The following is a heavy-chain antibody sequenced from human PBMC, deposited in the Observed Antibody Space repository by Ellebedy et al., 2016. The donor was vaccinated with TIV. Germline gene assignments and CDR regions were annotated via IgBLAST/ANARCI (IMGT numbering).Heavy chain of an antibody. CDR2: INLGIGDT. D-gene: IGHD5-18*01. Sequence: AASVKVSCKTSGYIFTTYAMHWVRQAPGQRLEWMGWINLGIGDTKYSQNFQGRLTITSDASASTVYMELSSLRSGDTAVYFCARGYSYEFDYWGQGTLVTVSS. CDR1: GYIFTTYA. J-gene: IGHJ4*02. CDR3: ARGYSYEFDY. V-gene: IGHV1-3*01.